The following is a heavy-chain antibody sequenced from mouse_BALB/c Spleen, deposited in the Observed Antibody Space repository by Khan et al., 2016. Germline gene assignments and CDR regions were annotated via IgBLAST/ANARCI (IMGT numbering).Heavy chain of an antibody. D-gene: IGHD1-1*01. CDR3: ARYRYYYGSSRYFDV. Sequence: QIQLVQSGPELKKPGKTVKISCKASGYTFTNYGMNWVKQAPGKGLKWMGWIDTYSGESTYADDFKGRFAFSLVTSAHTAYLPINNLKNEDTATYCCARYRYYYGSSRYFDVWGAGTTVTVSS. CDR2: IDTYSGES. CDR1: GYTFTNYG. J-gene: IGHJ1*01. V-gene: IGHV9-3-1*01.